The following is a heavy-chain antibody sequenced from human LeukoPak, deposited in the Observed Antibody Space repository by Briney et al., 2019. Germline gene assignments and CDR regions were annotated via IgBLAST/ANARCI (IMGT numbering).Heavy chain of an antibody. CDR1: GGSFSGYY. V-gene: IGHV4-34*01. D-gene: IGHD2-15*01. J-gene: IGHJ5*02. Sequence: SETLSLTCAVYGGSFSGYYWSWIRQPPGKGLEWIGEINHSGSTNYNPSLKSRVTISVDTSKNQFSLKLSSVTAADTAVYYCARAIVVVVAATPVSYWFDPWGQGTLVTVSS. CDR2: INHSGST. CDR3: ARAIVVVVAATPVSYWFDP.